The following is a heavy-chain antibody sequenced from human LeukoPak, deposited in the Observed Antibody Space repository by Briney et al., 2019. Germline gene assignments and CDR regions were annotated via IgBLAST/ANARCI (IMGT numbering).Heavy chain of an antibody. D-gene: IGHD6-13*01. V-gene: IGHV3-21*01. CDR2: NRSSSSYI. CDR1: EFTFRSYT. CDR3: EILAAAGSFVF. J-gene: IGHJ4*02. Sequence: GALRLSCAASEFTFRSYTMSWVRQAQGKGLEWVSYNRSSSSYIYYAASVNGRFTISRDNAKNSLYQQMNSLRAEDTSVYYCEILAAAGSFVFWVQGTLVSVSS.